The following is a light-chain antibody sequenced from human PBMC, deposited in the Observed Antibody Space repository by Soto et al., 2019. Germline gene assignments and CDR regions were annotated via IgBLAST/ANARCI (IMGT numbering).Light chain of an antibody. CDR1: QSVSRN. CDR2: GAS. Sequence: EIVMTQSPATLSVSLGERATLSCRASQSVSRNLAWYQQKPGQAPRLLIYGASTRATGIPARFSGSGSGTEFTLTISSLQSEDFAVYYCQQYNNWPPGTFGQGTKLEI. V-gene: IGKV3D-15*01. CDR3: QQYNNWPPGT. J-gene: IGKJ2*02.